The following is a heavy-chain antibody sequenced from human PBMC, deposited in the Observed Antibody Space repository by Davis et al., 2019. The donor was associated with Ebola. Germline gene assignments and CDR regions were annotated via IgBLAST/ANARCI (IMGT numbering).Heavy chain of an antibody. CDR3: ARARGSGWYVDY. Sequence: GESLKISCAASGFTFSSYWMSWVRQAPGKGLEWVSSISSTSSYIYYADSVKGRFTISRDNAKNSLDLQMNSLRAEDTAVYYCARARGSGWYVDYWGQGILVTVSS. CDR2: ISSTSSYI. V-gene: IGHV3-21*01. CDR1: GFTFSSYW. D-gene: IGHD6-19*01. J-gene: IGHJ4*02.